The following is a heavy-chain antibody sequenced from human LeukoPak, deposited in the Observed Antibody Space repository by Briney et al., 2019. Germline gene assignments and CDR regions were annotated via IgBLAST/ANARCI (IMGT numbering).Heavy chain of an antibody. CDR1: GGSFSGYY. CDR2: INHSGST. V-gene: IGHV4-34*01. Sequence: PSETLSLTCAVHGGSFSGYYWSWIRQPPGKGLEWIGEINHSGSTNYNPSLKSRVTISVDTSKNQFSLKLSSVTAADTAVYYYASGGYSSSSADYWGQGTLVTVSS. D-gene: IGHD6-6*01. J-gene: IGHJ4*02. CDR3: ASGGYSSSSADY.